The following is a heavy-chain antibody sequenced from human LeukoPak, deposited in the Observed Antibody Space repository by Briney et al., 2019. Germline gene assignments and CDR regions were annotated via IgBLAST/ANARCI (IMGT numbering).Heavy chain of an antibody. CDR3: AKGRGWEASYYYYYMDV. Sequence: GGSLRLSCAASEFTFSTYAMHWVRQAPGKGLEWVALISYDGNKKDYADSVKGRFTISRDNSKNTLYLQMNSLRAEDTAVYYCAKGRGWEASYYYYYMDVWGKGTTVTISS. CDR1: EFTFSTYA. CDR2: ISYDGNKK. D-gene: IGHD1-26*01. V-gene: IGHV3-30*04. J-gene: IGHJ6*03.